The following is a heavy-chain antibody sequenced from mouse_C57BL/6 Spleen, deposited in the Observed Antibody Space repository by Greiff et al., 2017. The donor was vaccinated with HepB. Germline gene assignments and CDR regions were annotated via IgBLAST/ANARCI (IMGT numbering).Heavy chain of an antibody. Sequence: VQLQESGPELVKPGASVKISCKASGYAFSSSWMNWVKQRPGKGLEWIGRIYPGDGDTNYNGKFKGKATLTADKSSSTAYMQLSSLTSEDSAVYFCARGETAQATLFAYWGQRTLVTVSA. CDR1: GYAFSSSW. D-gene: IGHD3-2*02. J-gene: IGHJ3*01. CDR2: IYPGDGDT. V-gene: IGHV1-82*01. CDR3: ARGETAQATLFAY.